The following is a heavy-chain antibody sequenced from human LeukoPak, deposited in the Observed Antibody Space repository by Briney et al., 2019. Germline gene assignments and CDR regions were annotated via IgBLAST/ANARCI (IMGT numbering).Heavy chain of an antibody. V-gene: IGHV4-31*03. CDR3: ARDHTETSSLNFRNYYYYGMDI. CDR1: GGSIRSGDYS. D-gene: IGHD4-4*01. Sequence: PSETLSLTCTVSGGSIRSGDYSWNWIRQHPGTGLEWIGYIYYSGSTYYSPSLTSRVTMSVDTSKNQFSLKLSSVTAADTAIYYCARDHTETSSLNFRNYYYYGMDIWGQGTTVIVSS. CDR2: IYYSGST. J-gene: IGHJ6*02.